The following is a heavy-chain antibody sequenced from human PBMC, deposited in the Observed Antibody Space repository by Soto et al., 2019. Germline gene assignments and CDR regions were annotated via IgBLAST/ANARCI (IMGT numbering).Heavy chain of an antibody. V-gene: IGHV4-4*07. CDR2: IYSSGGT. CDR1: GGSVSNFY. D-gene: IGHD2-15*01. CDR3: ARSSHKESWFDP. Sequence: SETLSLTCTVSGGSVSNFYLNWIRQPAGKGLEWIGRIYSSGGTNYNPSLRSRVTMSVDTSKNQFSLKLNSVTAADTAVYYCARSSHKESWFDPWGQGTLVTVSS. J-gene: IGHJ5*02.